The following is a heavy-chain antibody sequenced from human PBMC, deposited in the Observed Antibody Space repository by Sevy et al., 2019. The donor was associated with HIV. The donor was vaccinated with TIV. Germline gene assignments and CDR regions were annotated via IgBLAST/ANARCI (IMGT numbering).Heavy chain of an antibody. J-gene: IGHJ5*02. CDR3: ARKYYAILTGYYRFDP. CDR2: IYPGDSDT. D-gene: IGHD3-9*01. CDR1: GYSFTSCW. Sequence: GESLKISCKGSGYSFTSCWIGWVRQMPGKGLEWMWIIYPGDSDTRYSPSFQGQVTISADKSISTAYLQWSSLKASDTAMYYCARKYYAILTGYYRFDPWGQGTLVTVSS. V-gene: IGHV5-51*01.